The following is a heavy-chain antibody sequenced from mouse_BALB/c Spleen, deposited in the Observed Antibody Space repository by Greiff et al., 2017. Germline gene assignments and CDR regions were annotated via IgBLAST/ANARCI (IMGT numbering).Heavy chain of an antibody. D-gene: IGHD1-1*01. Sequence: EVMLVESGGGLVQPGGSLKLSCAASGFTFSSYGMSWVRQTPDKRLELVATINSNGGSTYYPDSVKGRFTISRDNAKNTLYLQMSSLKSEDTAMYYCARDPGSSYRYFDVWAQGPRSPSPQ. V-gene: IGHV5-6-3*01. J-gene: IGHJ1*01. CDR2: INSNGGST. CDR1: GFTFSSYG. CDR3: ARDPGSSYRYFDV.